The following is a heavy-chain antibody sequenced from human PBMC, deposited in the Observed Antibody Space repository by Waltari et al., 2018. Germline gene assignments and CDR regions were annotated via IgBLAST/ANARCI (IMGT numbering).Heavy chain of an antibody. D-gene: IGHD1-26*01. CDR3: AKGGGSYYGGFEDYYGMDV. CDR2: ISYDGSNN. CDR1: GFTFSSYG. J-gene: IGHJ6*02. V-gene: IGHV3-30*18. Sequence: QVQLVESGGGVVQPGRSLRLPCAASGFTFSSYGMHWVRKAPGKGLEWVAVISYDGSNNYYADSVKGRFTISRDNSKNTLYLQMNSLRAEDTAVYYCAKGGGSYYGGFEDYYGMDVWGQGP.